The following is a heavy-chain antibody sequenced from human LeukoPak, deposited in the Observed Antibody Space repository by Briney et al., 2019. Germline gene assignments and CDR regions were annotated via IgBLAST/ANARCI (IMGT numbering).Heavy chain of an antibody. CDR1: RYTVTSHV. Sequence: ASVKVSCKASRYTVTSHVINWVRQATGQGVEWLGWMNPNSADTGYAQKFQGRVTMTRNTSINTAYMELSSLRSEDSAVYYCARAIRWLDFWSGLYTGLDYWGQGTLVTVSS. J-gene: IGHJ4*02. CDR2: MNPNSADT. V-gene: IGHV1-8*01. CDR3: ARAIRWLDFWSGLYTGLDY. D-gene: IGHD3-3*01.